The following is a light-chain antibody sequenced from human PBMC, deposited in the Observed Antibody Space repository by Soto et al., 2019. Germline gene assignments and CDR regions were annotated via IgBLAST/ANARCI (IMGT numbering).Light chain of an antibody. CDR3: QQSYSSTWT. J-gene: IGKJ1*01. V-gene: IGKV1-39*01. Sequence: DIQMTQSPSYMSASLGDRVTLTCGAGQVIFGYLNWYKQKPGKAPNMLIYAASSLQSGVPSRFSGSGSGTDFTLTISSLQPEDFATDYCQQSYSSTWTFGQGTKVDI. CDR1: QVIFGY. CDR2: AAS.